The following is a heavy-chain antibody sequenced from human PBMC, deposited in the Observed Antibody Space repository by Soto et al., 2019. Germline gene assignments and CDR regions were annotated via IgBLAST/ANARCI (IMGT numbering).Heavy chain of an antibody. CDR2: IYPGVSDT. CDR3: ASNIAAGDLYYYYGMDV. V-gene: IGHV5-51*01. J-gene: IGHJ6*02. D-gene: IGHD6-13*01. Sequence: PGESLKISCKGSGYSFTSYWIGWVRQMPGKGLEWMGIIYPGVSDTRYSPSFQGQVTISADKSISTAYLQWSSLKASDTAMYYCASNIAAGDLYYYYGMDVWGQGTTVTVSS. CDR1: GYSFTSYW.